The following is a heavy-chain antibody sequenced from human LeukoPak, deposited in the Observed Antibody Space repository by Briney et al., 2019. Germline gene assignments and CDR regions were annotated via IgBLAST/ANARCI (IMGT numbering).Heavy chain of an antibody. Sequence: ASVKVSCKASGYTFTSYGISWVRQAPGQGLEWMGWISAYNGNTNYAQKLQGRVTMTTDTSTSTAYMELRSLRSDDTAVYYCARDCSSGSCYDNYFDYWGQGTLVTVSS. CDR1: GYTFTSYG. CDR3: ARDCSSGSCYDNYFDY. D-gene: IGHD2-15*01. J-gene: IGHJ4*02. V-gene: IGHV1-18*01. CDR2: ISAYNGNT.